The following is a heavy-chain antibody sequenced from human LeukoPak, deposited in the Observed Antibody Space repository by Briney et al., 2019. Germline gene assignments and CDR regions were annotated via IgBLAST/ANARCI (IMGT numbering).Heavy chain of an antibody. CDR3: AKPGPRGYSYGFPNFDY. Sequence: GGSLRLSCAASGFTFSSCAMSWVRQAPGKGLEWVSAISGSGGSTYYADSVKGRFTISRDNSKNTLYLQMNSLRAEDTAVYYCAKPGPRGYSYGFPNFDYWGQGTLVTVSS. CDR1: GFTFSSCA. V-gene: IGHV3-23*01. D-gene: IGHD5-18*01. J-gene: IGHJ4*02. CDR2: ISGSGGST.